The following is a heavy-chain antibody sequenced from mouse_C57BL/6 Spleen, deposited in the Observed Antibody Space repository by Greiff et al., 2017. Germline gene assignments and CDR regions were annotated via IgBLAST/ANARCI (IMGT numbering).Heavy chain of an antibody. D-gene: IGHD2-1*01. J-gene: IGHJ3*01. CDR1: GYTFTSYW. CDR3: ALRDYGNWFAY. V-gene: IGHV1-52*01. CDR2: IDPSDSET. Sequence: VQLQQPGAELVRPGSSVKLSCKASGYTFTSYWMHWVKQRPIQGLEWIGNIDPSDSETHYNQKFKDKATLTVDKSSSTAYMQLSSLTSEDSAVYYCALRDYGNWFAYWGQGTLVTVSA.